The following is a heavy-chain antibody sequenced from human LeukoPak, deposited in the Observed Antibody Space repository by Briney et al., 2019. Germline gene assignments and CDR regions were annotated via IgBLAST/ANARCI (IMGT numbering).Heavy chain of an antibody. D-gene: IGHD4-11*01. J-gene: IGHJ4*02. CDR2: INHSGST. CDR3: ARVRNYVTVFDY. Sequence: PSETLSLTCAVYGGSFSGYFWNWIRQPPGKGLQWIGEINHSGSTNYNPSLKSRVTISVDTSKNQFSLKLTSVTAADTAVYYCARVRNYVTVFDYWGQGTLVTVSS. V-gene: IGHV4-34*01. CDR1: GGSFSGYF.